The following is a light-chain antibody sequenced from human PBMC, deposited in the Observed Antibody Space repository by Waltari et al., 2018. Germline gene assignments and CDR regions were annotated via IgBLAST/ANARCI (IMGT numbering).Light chain of an antibody. CDR3: QQRTNWIT. V-gene: IGKV3-11*01. J-gene: IGKJ5*01. CDR1: QSVSSY. Sequence: TLSCRASQSVSSYLAWYQHKPGQAPRLLIYGASNRATGIPARFSGSGSGTDFTLTISSLEPEDFAVYYCQQRTNWITFGQGTRLEIK. CDR2: GAS.